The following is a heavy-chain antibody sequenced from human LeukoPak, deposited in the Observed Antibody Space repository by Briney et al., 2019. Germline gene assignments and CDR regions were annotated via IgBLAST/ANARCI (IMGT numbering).Heavy chain of an antibody. V-gene: IGHV3-23*01. J-gene: IGHJ5*02. CDR2: ISNSGGST. CDR3: AKDHRYYYDNSGSHNWLDP. CDR1: GFTFNTYA. D-gene: IGHD3-22*01. Sequence: PGGSLRLSCAASGFTSGFTFNTYAVNWVRQAPGKGLEWVSAISNSGGSTYYADSVKGRFTISRDNSKNTLYPQMNSLRAEDTAVYYCAKDHRYYYDNSGSHNWLDPWGQGTLVTVSS.